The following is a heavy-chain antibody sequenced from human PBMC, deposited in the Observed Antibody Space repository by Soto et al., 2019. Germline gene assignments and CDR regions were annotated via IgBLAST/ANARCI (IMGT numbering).Heavy chain of an antibody. J-gene: IGHJ1*01. CDR1: GGSFSGYY. CDR3: ARGYYDSSGYYTQYFHH. Sequence: SETLSLTCAVYGGSFSGYYWSWIRQPPGKGLEWIGEINHSGSTNYNPSLKSRVTISVDTSKNQFSLKLSSVTAADTAVYYCARGYYDSSGYYTQYFHHWGQGTMVTVSS. D-gene: IGHD3-22*01. V-gene: IGHV4-34*01. CDR2: INHSGST.